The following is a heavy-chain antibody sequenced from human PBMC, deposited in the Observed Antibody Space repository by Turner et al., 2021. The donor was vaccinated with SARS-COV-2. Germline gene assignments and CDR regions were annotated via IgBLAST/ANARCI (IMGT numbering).Heavy chain of an antibody. Sequence: QVQLVQSGAEVKKPGASVKVSCKVSGYTLTELPMHWVRQAPGKGLEWMGCFDPEDGETIYAQKFQGRVTMTEDTSTDTAYMELSSLRSEDTAVYYCATGYAYCGGDCSIDYWGQGTLVAVSS. V-gene: IGHV1-24*01. D-gene: IGHD2-21*02. CDR3: ATGYAYCGGDCSIDY. CDR1: GYTLTELP. CDR2: FDPEDGET. J-gene: IGHJ4*02.